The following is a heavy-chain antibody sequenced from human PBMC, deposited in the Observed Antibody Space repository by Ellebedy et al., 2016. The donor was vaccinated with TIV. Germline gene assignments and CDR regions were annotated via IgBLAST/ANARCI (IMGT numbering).Heavy chain of an antibody. Sequence: ASVKVSCKASGGTFSSYAISWVRQAPGQGLEWMGGIIPIFGTANYAQKFQGRVTITADESTSTAYMELSSLSSEDTAVYYCARDATKLVFLDAFGIWGQGTMVTVSS. V-gene: IGHV1-69*13. D-gene: IGHD6-6*01. CDR2: IIPIFGTA. CDR1: GGTFSSYA. J-gene: IGHJ3*02. CDR3: ARDATKLVFLDAFGI.